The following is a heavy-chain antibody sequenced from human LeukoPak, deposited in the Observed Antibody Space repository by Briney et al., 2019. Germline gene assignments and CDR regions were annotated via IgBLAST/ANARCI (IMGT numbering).Heavy chain of an antibody. J-gene: IGHJ4*02. Sequence: GGSLRLSCVASGFTFSSYGMHWVRQAPGKGLEWVAFIRFDGTNKYYADSVMGRFTISRDNSKNTLYLQMNRLRAEDTAVYYCAKDKMGIVVVPTAIPFDYWGQGTLVTVSS. CDR3: AKDKMGIVVVPTAIPFDY. CDR2: IRFDGTNK. D-gene: IGHD2-2*01. CDR1: GFTFSSYG. V-gene: IGHV3-30*02.